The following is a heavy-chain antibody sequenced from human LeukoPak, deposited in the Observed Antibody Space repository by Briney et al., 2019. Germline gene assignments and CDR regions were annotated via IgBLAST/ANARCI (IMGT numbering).Heavy chain of an antibody. D-gene: IGHD6-25*01. CDR1: GGSISSSSYY. CDR2: IYHSGST. CDR3: ARAALRSYYYGMDV. Sequence: PSETLSLTCTVSGGSISSSSYYWGWIRQPPGKGLEWIGYIYHSGSTYYNPSLKSRVTISVDTSKNQFSLKLSSVTAADTAVYYCARAALRSYYYGMDVWGQGTTVTVSS. J-gene: IGHJ6*02. V-gene: IGHV4-39*07.